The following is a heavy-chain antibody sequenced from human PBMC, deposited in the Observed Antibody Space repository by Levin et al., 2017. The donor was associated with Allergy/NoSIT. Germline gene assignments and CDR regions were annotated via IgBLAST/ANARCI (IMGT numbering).Heavy chain of an antibody. Sequence: AASVKVSCKGSGYSFTSYWIGWVRQLPGKGLEWMGIIYPGDSDTRYSPSFQGQVTISADKSISTPYLQWSSLKASDTAMYYCATLRQYYSSGWYSYYMDVWGKGTPVTVSS. V-gene: IGHV5-51*01. CDR3: ATLRQYYSSGWYSYYMDV. CDR2: IYPGDSDT. J-gene: IGHJ6*03. D-gene: IGHD6-19*01. CDR1: GYSFTSYW.